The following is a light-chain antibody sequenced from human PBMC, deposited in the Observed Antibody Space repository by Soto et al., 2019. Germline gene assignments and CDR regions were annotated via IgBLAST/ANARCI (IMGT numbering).Light chain of an antibody. Sequence: DIQMTQSPATLSGSVGDRVTITCRASQTISSWLAWYQQKPGKAPKLRIYKASTLKSGVPSRFSGSGSGTEFTLTISSLQPDDFATYYCQHYNSYSEAFGQGTQVELK. V-gene: IGKV1-5*03. CDR1: QTISSW. CDR3: QHYNSYSEA. J-gene: IGKJ1*01. CDR2: KAS.